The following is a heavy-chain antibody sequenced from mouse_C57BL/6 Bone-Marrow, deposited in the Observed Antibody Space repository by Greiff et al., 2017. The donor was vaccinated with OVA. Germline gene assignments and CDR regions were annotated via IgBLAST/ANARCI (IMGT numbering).Heavy chain of an antibody. CDR3: ARFLYGYDRDYYAMDY. V-gene: IGHV1-18*01. CDR1: GYTFTDYN. D-gene: IGHD2-2*01. J-gene: IGHJ4*01. CDR2: INPNNGGT. Sequence: EVQLQQSGPELVKPGASVKIPCKASGYTFTDYNMDWVKQSHGKSLEWIGDINPNNGGTIYNQKFKGKATLTVDKSSSTAYMELRSLTSEDTAVYYCARFLYGYDRDYYAMDYWGQGTSVTVSS.